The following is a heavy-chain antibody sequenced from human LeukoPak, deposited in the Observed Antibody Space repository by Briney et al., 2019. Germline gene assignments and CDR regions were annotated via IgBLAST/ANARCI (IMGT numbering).Heavy chain of an antibody. J-gene: IGHJ4*02. CDR2: IRYDGSNK. D-gene: IGHD6-13*01. V-gene: IGHV3-30*02. CDR1: GFTFSSYG. CDR3: ARGQRGIAAAGGKVFDY. Sequence: GGSLRLSCAASGFTFSSYGMHWVRQAPGKGLEWVAFIRYDGSNKYYADSVKGRFTISRDNSKNSLYLQMNSLRAEDTAVYYCARGQRGIAAAGGKVFDYWGQGTLVTVSS.